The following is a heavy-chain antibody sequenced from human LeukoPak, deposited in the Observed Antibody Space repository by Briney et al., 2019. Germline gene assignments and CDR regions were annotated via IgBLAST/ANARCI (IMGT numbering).Heavy chain of an antibody. V-gene: IGHV4-34*01. CDR3: ARHVPLYCSSTSCHENGIDY. D-gene: IGHD2-2*01. Sequence: SETLSLTCAVYGGSFSGYYWSWIRQPPGKGLEWIGEINHSGSTNYNPSLKSRVTISVDTSKNQFSLKLSSVTAADTAVYYCARHVPLYCSSTSCHENGIDYWGQGTLVTVSS. J-gene: IGHJ4*02. CDR2: INHSGST. CDR1: GGSFSGYY.